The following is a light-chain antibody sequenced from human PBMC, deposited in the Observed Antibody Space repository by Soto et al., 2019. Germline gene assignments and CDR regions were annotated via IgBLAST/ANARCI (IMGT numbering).Light chain of an antibody. CDR2: GAS. Sequence: EILMTQSPATLSVSPGERFILSCRASQSVGSTLAWYQQKPGQAPRLLIRGASTRAPGVPARCSGSGSGTEFTLTISSLQSEDFAVYYCQQYSTSLTFGGGTTLEIK. V-gene: IGKV3-15*01. CDR1: QSVGST. CDR3: QQYSTSLT. J-gene: IGKJ4*02.